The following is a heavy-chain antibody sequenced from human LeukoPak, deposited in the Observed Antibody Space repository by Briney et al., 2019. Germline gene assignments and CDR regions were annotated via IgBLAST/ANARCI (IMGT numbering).Heavy chain of an antibody. CDR3: AKRGTSGRVDY. V-gene: IGHV3-23*01. J-gene: IGHJ4*02. CDR2: ISASGDST. CDR1: GFSFDDYA. D-gene: IGHD2-2*01. Sequence: PGGSLRLSCAASGFSFDDYAMHWVRQAPGKGLEWVSAISASGDSTYYADSVKGRFTISRDNSKNTLYLQMNSLRAEDTAVYYCAKRGTSGRVDYWGQGTLVTVSS.